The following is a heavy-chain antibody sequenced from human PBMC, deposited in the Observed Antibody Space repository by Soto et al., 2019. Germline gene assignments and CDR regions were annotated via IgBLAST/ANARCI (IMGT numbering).Heavy chain of an antibody. CDR3: ARHGRYYDFWSGYYTGY. J-gene: IGHJ4*02. CDR1: GGSISSSSYY. Sequence: SETLSLTCTVSGGSISSSSYYWGWIRQPPGKGLEWIGSIYYSGSTYYNPSLKSRVTISVDTSKNQFSLKLSSVTAADTAVYYCARHGRYYDFWSGYYTGYWGQGTLVTVSS. CDR2: IYYSGST. V-gene: IGHV4-39*01. D-gene: IGHD3-3*01.